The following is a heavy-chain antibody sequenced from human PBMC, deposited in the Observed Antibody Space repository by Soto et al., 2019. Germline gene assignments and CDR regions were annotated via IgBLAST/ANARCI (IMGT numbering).Heavy chain of an antibody. J-gene: IGHJ6*02. Sequence: SETLSLTCAFYGLSFSGYYWSWIRQPPGKGLEWIGEINHSGSTNYNPSLKSRVTISVDTSKNQFSLKLSSVTAADTAVYYCARVRYYDILTGYYMYYYGMDVWGQGTTVTVSS. CDR1: GLSFSGYY. CDR2: INHSGST. V-gene: IGHV4-34*01. D-gene: IGHD3-9*01. CDR3: ARVRYYDILTGYYMYYYGMDV.